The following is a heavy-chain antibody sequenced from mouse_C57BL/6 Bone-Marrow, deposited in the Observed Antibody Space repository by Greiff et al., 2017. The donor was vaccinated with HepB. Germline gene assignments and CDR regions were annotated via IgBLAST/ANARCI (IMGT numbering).Heavy chain of an antibody. CDR1: GFSFNTYA. CDR3: VRQCYYAYAMDY. Sequence: EVQRVESGGGLVQPKGSLKLSCAASGFSFNTYAMNWVRQAPGKGLEWVARIRSKSNNYATYYADSVKDRFTISRDDSESMLYLQMNNLKTEDTAMYYCVRQCYYAYAMDYWGQGTSVTVSS. D-gene: IGHD2-1*01. V-gene: IGHV10-1*01. J-gene: IGHJ4*01. CDR2: IRSKSNNYAT.